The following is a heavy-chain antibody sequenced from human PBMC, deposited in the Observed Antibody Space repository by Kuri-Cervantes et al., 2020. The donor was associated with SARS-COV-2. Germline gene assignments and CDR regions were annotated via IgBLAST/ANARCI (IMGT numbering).Heavy chain of an antibody. Sequence: ASVKVSCKASGYTFTSYAMHWVRQAPGQRLEWMGWINAGNGNTKYSQKFQGRVTITRDTSASTAYMELSSLRSEDTAVYYCATDLAGIVAYHFDYWGQGTLVTCYS. J-gene: IGHJ4*02. V-gene: IGHV1-3*01. CDR2: INAGNGNT. CDR3: ATDLAGIVAYHFDY. CDR1: GYTFTSYA. D-gene: IGHD1-26*01.